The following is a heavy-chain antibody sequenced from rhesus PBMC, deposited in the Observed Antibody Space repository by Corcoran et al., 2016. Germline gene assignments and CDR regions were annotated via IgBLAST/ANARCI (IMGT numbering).Heavy chain of an antibody. CDR1: GFTISSYW. CDR3: ANGGQRPYFVY. CDR2: IGSGGGIT. V-gene: IGHV3S25*01. J-gene: IGHJ4*01. Sequence: EVQLVESGGGLAKPGGSLRHSCAASGFTISSYWRTGDRPAQGKGLEWVSAIGSGGGITSNAPSVKDPLSHYRDNSKNTPSLQMNSLGGEDTSVYYCANGGQRPYFVYWGQGALFTVSS. D-gene: IGHD3-34*01.